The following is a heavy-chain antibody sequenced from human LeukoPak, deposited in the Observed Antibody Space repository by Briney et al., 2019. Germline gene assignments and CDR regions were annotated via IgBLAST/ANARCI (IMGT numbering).Heavy chain of an antibody. CDR3: ARGSGVHV. CDR1: GFTFRTHS. J-gene: IGHJ4*02. Sequence: GGSLRLACEASGFTFRTHSTNWVRQAPGKGLEWVSSITKSSTYVYYADSVKGRFTISRDNANNSLFLQMNNLGVDDTGVYYCARGSGVHVWGQGTLVLVSS. D-gene: IGHD3-10*01. V-gene: IGHV3-21*04. CDR2: ITKSSTYV.